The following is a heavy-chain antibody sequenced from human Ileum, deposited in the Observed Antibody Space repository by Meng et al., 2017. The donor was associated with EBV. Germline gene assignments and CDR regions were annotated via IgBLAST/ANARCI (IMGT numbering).Heavy chain of an antibody. J-gene: IGHJ4*02. CDR1: GGSFSGYY. CDR2: INHRGGA. CDR3: ASHPGGNSQYYSSGDDY. Sequence: VQLKHWGAGLLKPSQTLSLTCAVYGGSFSGYYWSWIRQPPGKGLEWIGEINHRGGAFYNPSLKSRVTMSIDTSKNQFSLKLNSVTAADTAVYYCASHPGGNSQYYSSGDDYWGQGALVTVSS. V-gene: IGHV4-34*01. D-gene: IGHD3-22*01.